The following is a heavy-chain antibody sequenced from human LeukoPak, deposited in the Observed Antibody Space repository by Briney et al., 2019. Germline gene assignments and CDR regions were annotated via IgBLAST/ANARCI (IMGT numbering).Heavy chain of an antibody. Sequence: GGSLRLSCAASGFTFDDYAMHWVRQAPGKGLEWVSGISWNSGTIYYADSVKGRFTISRDNAKNSLYLQMNSLRDEDTAVYYCAKNPDYYYYMDVWGKGTTVTVSS. CDR1: GFTFDDYA. CDR2: ISWNSGTI. CDR3: AKNPDYYYYMDV. V-gene: IGHV3-9*01. J-gene: IGHJ6*03.